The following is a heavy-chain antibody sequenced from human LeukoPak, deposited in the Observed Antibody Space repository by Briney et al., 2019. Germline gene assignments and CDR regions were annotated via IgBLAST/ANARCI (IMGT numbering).Heavy chain of an antibody. CDR2: INPNSGGT. J-gene: IGHJ4*02. CDR3: ARGGSEMATIPFDY. D-gene: IGHD5-24*01. CDR1: GYTFTGYY. V-gene: IGHV1-2*02. Sequence: ASVKVSCKASGYTFTGYYMYWVRQAPGQGLEWMGWINPNSGGTNYAQKFQGRVTMSRDTSISTAYMELSRLRSDDTAVYYCARGGSEMATIPFDYWGQGTLVTVSS.